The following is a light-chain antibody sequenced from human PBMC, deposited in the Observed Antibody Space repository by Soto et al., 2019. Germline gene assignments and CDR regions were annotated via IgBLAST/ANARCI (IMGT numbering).Light chain of an antibody. J-gene: IGKJ4*01. CDR3: QHRGNWPA. V-gene: IGKV3-11*01. CDR2: DAS. CDR1: QSIGST. Sequence: EVVLTQSPAILSLSPGERATLSCRASQSIGSTLAWYQQRSGQAPRLLIYDASSRATGIPGRISGSGSGTDFTLTISSMEVKDFAVYYCQHRGNWPAFGGGTKVEIK.